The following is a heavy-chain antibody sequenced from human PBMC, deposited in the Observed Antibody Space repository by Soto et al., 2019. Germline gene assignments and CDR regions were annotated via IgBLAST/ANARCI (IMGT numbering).Heavy chain of an antibody. V-gene: IGHV1-18*01. CDR3: ATDLRLAQGYCSGGSCYRNAFDI. Sequence: ASVKVSCKASGFTFTRYGISWVRQTPGQGLEWMGWINGYDGNTHYAQKFQGRVTMTEDTSTDTAYMELSSLRSEDTAVYYCATDLRLAQGYCSGGSCYRNAFDIWGQGTMVTVSS. CDR2: INGYDGNT. D-gene: IGHD2-15*01. CDR1: GFTFTRYG. J-gene: IGHJ3*02.